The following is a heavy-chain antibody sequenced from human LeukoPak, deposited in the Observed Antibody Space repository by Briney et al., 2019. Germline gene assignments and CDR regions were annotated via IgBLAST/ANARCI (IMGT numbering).Heavy chain of an antibody. Sequence: PSQTLSLTCTVAGGSISCGDYYWSWSRQPPGKGLEWIGYISSSGSTNYNPSLKSRVTISVDTSNNQFSLKLSSVTAADTAVYYCARHRASYGAFDPWGQGTLVTVSS. CDR3: ARHRASYGAFDP. D-gene: IGHD4-17*01. CDR2: ISSSGST. CDR1: GGSISCGDYY. V-gene: IGHV4-61*09. J-gene: IGHJ5*02.